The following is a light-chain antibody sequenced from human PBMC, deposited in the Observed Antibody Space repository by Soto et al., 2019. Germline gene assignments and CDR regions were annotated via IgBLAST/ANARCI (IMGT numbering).Light chain of an antibody. J-gene: IGKJ5*01. V-gene: IGKV1-5*01. CDR1: KSINGW. CDR3: QQLNSYLVT. Sequence: DIQMTQSPSTLSVSVGDSVTITCRDRKSINGWLAWYQQKPGRAPRILIYDASKLEPGVPSRLSGSGSGAEYTLTISSLQPEDFATYYCQQLNSYLVTFGQGTRLEIK. CDR2: DAS.